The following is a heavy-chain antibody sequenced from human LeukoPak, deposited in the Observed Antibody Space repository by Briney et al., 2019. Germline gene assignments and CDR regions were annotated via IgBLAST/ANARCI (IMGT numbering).Heavy chain of an antibody. Sequence: VASVKVSCKASGYRLRNHGISWVRQAPGQGLEWMGGIIPILGIANYAQKFQGRVTITADKSTSTAYMELSSLRSEDTAVYYCAALAPNSGFDLWGRGTLVTVSS. D-gene: IGHD2-21*01. CDR3: AALAPNSGFDL. CDR2: IIPILGIA. J-gene: IGHJ2*01. CDR1: GYRLRNHG. V-gene: IGHV1-69*10.